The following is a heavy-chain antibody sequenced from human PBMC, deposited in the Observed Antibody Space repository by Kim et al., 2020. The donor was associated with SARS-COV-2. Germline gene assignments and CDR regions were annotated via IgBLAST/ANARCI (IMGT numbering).Heavy chain of an antibody. CDR2: ISYDGSNK. Sequence: GGSLRLSCAASGFTFSSYGMHWVRQAPGKGLEWVAVISYDGSNKYYADSVKGRFTISRDNSKNTLYLQMNSLRAEDTAVYYCAKDNWFDPWGQGTLVTVSS. CDR3: AKDNWFDP. J-gene: IGHJ5*02. CDR1: GFTFSSYG. V-gene: IGHV3-30*18.